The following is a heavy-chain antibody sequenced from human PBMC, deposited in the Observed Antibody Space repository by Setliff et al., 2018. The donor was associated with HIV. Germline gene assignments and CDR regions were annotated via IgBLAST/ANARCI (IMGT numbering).Heavy chain of an antibody. CDR2: IYHSGST. CDR3: ARGYCSSTTCYDDYYYMDV. D-gene: IGHD2-2*01. V-gene: IGHV4-4*02. CDR1: GGSISSRNW. Sequence: LSLTCAVSGGSISSRNWWTWVRQPPGKGLEWIGEIYHSGSTNYNPSLKSRVTISVDKSKNQFSLKLISVTAADTAVYYCARGYCSSTTCYDDYYYMDVWGKGSTVTVSS. J-gene: IGHJ6*03.